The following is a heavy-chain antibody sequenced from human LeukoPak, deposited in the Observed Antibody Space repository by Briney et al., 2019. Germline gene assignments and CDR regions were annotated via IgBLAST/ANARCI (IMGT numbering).Heavy chain of an antibody. CDR3: AKYIASGKSVFDY. Sequence: GGSLRLSCAASGFTFIMYDMTWVRQAPGKGLEWVSLISGSGATTYYADSVKGRFTISRDNSKNTLYLRMNSLRAEDTAVYYCAKYIASGKSVFDYWGQGTLVTVSS. V-gene: IGHV3-23*01. CDR1: GFTFIMYD. CDR2: ISGSGATT. D-gene: IGHD3-10*01. J-gene: IGHJ4*02.